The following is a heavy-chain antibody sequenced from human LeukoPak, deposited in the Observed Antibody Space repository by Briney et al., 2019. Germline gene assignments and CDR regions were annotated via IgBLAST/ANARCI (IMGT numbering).Heavy chain of an antibody. V-gene: IGHV4-59*08. Sequence: PSETLSLTCTVSGGSISSYYWSWIRQPPGKGLEWIGYIYYSGSTNYNPSLKSRVTISVDTSKNQFSLKLSAVTVADTAVYYCARRTGGHSGNYYVVFDFWGQGTMVTVSS. CDR3: ARRTGGHSGNYYVVFDF. CDR2: IYYSGST. J-gene: IGHJ3*01. D-gene: IGHD1-26*01. CDR1: GGSISSYY.